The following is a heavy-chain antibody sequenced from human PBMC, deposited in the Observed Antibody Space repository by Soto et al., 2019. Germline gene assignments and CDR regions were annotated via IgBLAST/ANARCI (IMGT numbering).Heavy chain of an antibody. D-gene: IGHD3-9*01. CDR2: VSHDGSEK. J-gene: IGHJ4*02. CDR3: TRDRDDILTGYHDY. CDR1: GFTFSNYA. V-gene: IGHV3-30-3*01. Sequence: PGGSLRLSCASSGFTFSNYAMHWFRRAPGKGLEWVAVVSHDGSEKYYAESVKGRVTVSRDNSKNTLYLHLNSLRDEDTAFYYCTRDRDDILTGYHDYWGQGTLVTVSS.